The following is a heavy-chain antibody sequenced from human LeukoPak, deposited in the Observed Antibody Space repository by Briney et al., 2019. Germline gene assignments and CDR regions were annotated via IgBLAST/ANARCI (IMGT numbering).Heavy chain of an antibody. CDR1: GGTFSSSA. CDR3: ARDQGLTAPPPSGLDG. V-gene: IGHV1-69*10. J-gene: IGHJ6*02. Sequence: SVKVSCKTSGGTFSSSAITWVRQAPGQGLEWMGRIIPVLNITTYAQKVQGSVTITADTSTSTVYLELSSLRSEETAVYYCARDQGLTAPPPSGLDGWGQRTTV. CDR2: IIPVLNIT. D-gene: IGHD5-18*01.